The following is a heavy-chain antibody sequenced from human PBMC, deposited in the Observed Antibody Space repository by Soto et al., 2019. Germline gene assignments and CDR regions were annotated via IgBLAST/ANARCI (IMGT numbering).Heavy chain of an antibody. V-gene: IGHV4-30-4*01. CDR3: ARAPVGLDTISYFDY. CDR2: IYNGGST. D-gene: IGHD3-3*01. J-gene: IGHJ4*02. Sequence: PSETLSLTCTVSGDSVSSVGFHWAWLRRPPGKGLEWIGYIYNGGSTYYRPSLESRMHMSLGATRNHYSLRLTSVTVADTAVYFCARAPVGLDTISYFDYWGQGKLVTVSS. CDR1: GDSVSSVGFH.